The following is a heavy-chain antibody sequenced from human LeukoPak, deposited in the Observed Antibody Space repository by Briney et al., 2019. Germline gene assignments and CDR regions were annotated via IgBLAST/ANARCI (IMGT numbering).Heavy chain of an antibody. D-gene: IGHD2-2*01. J-gene: IGHJ3*02. CDR1: GFTFSSYE. CDR3: ARASGYCSSTSCYVAFDI. V-gene: IGHV3-48*03. Sequence: GGSLRLSCAASGFTFSSYEMNWVRQAPGKGLEWVSYISSSGSTIYYADSVKGRFTISRDNAKNSLYLQMSSLRAEDTAVYYCARASGYCSSTSCYVAFDIWGQGTMVTVSS. CDR2: ISSSGSTI.